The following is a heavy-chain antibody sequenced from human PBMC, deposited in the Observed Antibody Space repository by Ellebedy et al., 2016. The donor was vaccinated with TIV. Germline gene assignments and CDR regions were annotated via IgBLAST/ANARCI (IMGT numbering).Heavy chain of an antibody. CDR2: IRQEGDEI. CDR1: GFNFRSYW. D-gene: IGHD4-17*01. J-gene: IGHJ5*02. CDR3: ARRASYGDYAVQVNPWFDP. V-gene: IGHV3-7*01. Sequence: PGGSLRLSCAASGFNFRSYWMTWVRQAPGKGLEWVAKIRQEGDEIYYVESVKGRFTISRDNAKNSLFLQMNSLRVDDTAVYYYARRASYGDYAVQVNPWFDPWGQGTLVTVSS.